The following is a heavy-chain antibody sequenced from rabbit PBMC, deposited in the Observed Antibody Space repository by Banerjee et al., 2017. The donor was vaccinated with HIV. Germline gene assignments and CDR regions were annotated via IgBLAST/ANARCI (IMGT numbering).Heavy chain of an antibody. CDR2: IYAGSSGNT. D-gene: IGHD1-1*01. Sequence: QEQLEESGGDLVKPEGSLTLTCTASGFSFSNSYYMCWVRQAPGKGLEWIACIYAGSSGNTYYASWAKGRFTISKTSSTTVTLQMTSLTAADTATYFCARGSGDYCHYFNLWGPGTLVTVS. CDR3: ARGSGDYCHYFNL. CDR1: GFSFSNSYY. J-gene: IGHJ4*01. V-gene: IGHV1S45*01.